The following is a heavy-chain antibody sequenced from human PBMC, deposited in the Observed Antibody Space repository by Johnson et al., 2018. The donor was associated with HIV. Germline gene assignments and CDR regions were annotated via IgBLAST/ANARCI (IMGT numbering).Heavy chain of an antibody. CDR2: ISYDGNNK. J-gene: IGHJ3*02. D-gene: IGHD1-1*01. CDR1: GFTFSSYG. CDR3: ASPAAGNGGAFDI. V-gene: IGHV3-30*03. Sequence: QVQLVESGGGVVQPGRSLRLSCAASGFTFSSYGMHWVRQAPGKGLEWVAVISYDGNNKYYVDSVKGRFTISRDNSKNTLYLQMNSLRPEDTAVYYCASPAAGNGGAFDIWGQGTMVTVSS.